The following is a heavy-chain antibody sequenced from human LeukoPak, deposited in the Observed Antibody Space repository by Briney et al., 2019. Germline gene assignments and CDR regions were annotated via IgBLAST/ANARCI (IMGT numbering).Heavy chain of an antibody. CDR2: IAYDGSRA. CDR3: TRYNNDHFDY. V-gene: IGHV3-33*08. J-gene: IGHJ4*02. D-gene: IGHD1-14*01. CDR1: GFTFSTYT. Sequence: GGSLRLSCAASGFTFSTYTMNWVRQAPGKGLEWVAVIAYDGSRAFYADSVKGRFTISRDNSKNTMSVQMDDLRAEDTAVYYCTRYNNDHFDYWGQGTLVTVSS.